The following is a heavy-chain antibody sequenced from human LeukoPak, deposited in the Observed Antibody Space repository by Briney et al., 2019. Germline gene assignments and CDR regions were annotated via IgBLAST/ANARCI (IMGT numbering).Heavy chain of an antibody. CDR2: IRYSGNT. D-gene: IGHD2-21*02. J-gene: IGHJ3*02. CDR3: ARSHIVAVTGFAFDI. Sequence: SETLSLTCPVSGVSITSSSYYWGWIRQPPGKGLEWIGSIRYSGNTYYNPSLNSRVTITVDTSKNQFSLQLSSVTAADTTVYYCARSHIVAVTGFAFDIWGQGTLVTVSS. V-gene: IGHV4-39*01. CDR1: GVSITSSSYY.